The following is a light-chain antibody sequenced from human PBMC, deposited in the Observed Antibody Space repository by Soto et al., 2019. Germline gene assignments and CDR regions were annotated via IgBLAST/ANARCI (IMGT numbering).Light chain of an antibody. Sequence: QSALTQPASVSGSPGQSITISCTGTSSDVGSYNLVSWYQQHPGKAPKLMIYEGSKRPSGVSNRFSGSKSGNTASLTISGLQAEDEADYYCCSYAGLVFGGGTKVTVL. CDR3: CSYAGLV. CDR2: EGS. J-gene: IGLJ2*01. V-gene: IGLV2-23*01. CDR1: SSDVGSYNL.